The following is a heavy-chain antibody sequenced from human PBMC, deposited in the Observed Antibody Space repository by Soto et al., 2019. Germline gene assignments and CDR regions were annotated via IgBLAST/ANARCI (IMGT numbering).Heavy chain of an antibody. CDR3: AKDRKRMDV. V-gene: IGHV3-23*01. J-gene: IGHJ6*02. CDR2: ITPSSGST. Sequence: GGSLRLSCAASGFTFSSYGMSWVRQAPGKGLEWVSVITPSSGSTFYADSVKGRFTISRDNSKNTLYLQMNSLRAEDTAVYYCAKDRKRMDVWGQGTTVTVSS. CDR1: GFTFSSYG.